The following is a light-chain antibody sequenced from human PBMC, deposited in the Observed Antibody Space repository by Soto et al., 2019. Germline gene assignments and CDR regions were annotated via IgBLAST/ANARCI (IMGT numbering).Light chain of an antibody. CDR1: QSISTW. CDR2: DAS. V-gene: IGKV1-5*01. J-gene: IGKJ1*01. Sequence: DIQITQYPSTVSASVVDRVSITCRASQSISTWLAWYQQKPGKAPKLLIYDASSLQSGVPSRFSGSGSGTEFTLTISSLQPDDFATYYCQHYNSYSEAFGQGTKVDIK. CDR3: QHYNSYSEA.